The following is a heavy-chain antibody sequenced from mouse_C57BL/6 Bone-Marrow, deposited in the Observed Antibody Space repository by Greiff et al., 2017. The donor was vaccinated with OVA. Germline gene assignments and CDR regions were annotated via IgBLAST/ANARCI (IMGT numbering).Heavy chain of an antibody. CDR3: ARFSFITTVVKWYFDV. V-gene: IGHV7-3*01. CDR1: GFTFTDYY. D-gene: IGHD1-1*01. Sequence: EVQLVESGGGLVQPGGSLSLSCAASGFTFTDYYMSWVRQPPGKALEWLGFIRNKANGYTTEYSASVKGRFTISRDNSQSILYLQMNALRAEDSATYYCARFSFITTVVKWYFDVWGTGTTVTVSS. CDR2: IRNKANGYTT. J-gene: IGHJ1*03.